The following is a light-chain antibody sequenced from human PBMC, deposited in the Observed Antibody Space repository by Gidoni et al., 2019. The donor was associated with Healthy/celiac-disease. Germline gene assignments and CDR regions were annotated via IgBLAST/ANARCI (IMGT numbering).Light chain of an antibody. CDR1: QSVSSSY. CDR2: CAS. J-gene: IGKJ3*01. CDR3: QQYGSSPLT. V-gene: IGKV3-20*01. Sequence: EIVLTQSPGTLSLSPGERATLSCRASQSVSSSYLAWYQQKPGQAPRLLIYCASSRATGIPDRFSGSGSGTDFTLTISRLEPEDFAVYYCQQYGSSPLTFGPXTKVDIK.